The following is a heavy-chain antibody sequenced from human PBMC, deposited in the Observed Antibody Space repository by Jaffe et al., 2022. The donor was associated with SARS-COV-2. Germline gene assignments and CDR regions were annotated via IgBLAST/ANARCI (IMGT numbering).Heavy chain of an antibody. D-gene: IGHD3-10*01. V-gene: IGHV7-4-1*02. CDR1: GYTFTSYA. CDR2: INTNTGNP. J-gene: IGHJ6*03. CDR3: ARANSWFGELLVVWGRQDYYYYMDV. Sequence: QVQLVQSGSELKKPGASVKVSCKASGYTFTSYAMNWVRQAPGQGLEWMGWINTNTGNPTYAQGFTGRFVFSLDTSVSTAYLQISSLKAEDTAVYYCARANSWFGELLVVWGRQDYYYYMDVWGKGTTVTVSS.